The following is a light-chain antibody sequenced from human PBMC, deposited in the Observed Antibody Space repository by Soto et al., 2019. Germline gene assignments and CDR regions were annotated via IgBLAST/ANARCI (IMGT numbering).Light chain of an antibody. CDR1: QSVSSN. J-gene: IGKJ1*01. V-gene: IGKV3-15*01. CDR2: GAS. CDR3: QQYNNWPRV. Sequence: EIVMTQSPATLSVSPGERATLSCRASQSVSSNLAWYQQKPGLAPRLLIYGASTRATGIPARFSGSGSGTEFTLTISSLQSEDFAVYYCQQYNNWPRVFGQGAKVEIK.